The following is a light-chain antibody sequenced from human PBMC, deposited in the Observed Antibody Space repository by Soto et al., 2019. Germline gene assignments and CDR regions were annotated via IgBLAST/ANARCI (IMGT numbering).Light chain of an antibody. V-gene: IGKV1-39*01. Sequence: DIQVTQNTSSLSASVGDRVTITCRASQSISSYLNWYQQKPGKAPKLLIYAASSLQSGVPSRFSGSGSGTDFTLTISSLQPEDFATYYCQQSYSTPRTFGQGTMVDIK. J-gene: IGKJ1*01. CDR2: AAS. CDR1: QSISSY. CDR3: QQSYSTPRT.